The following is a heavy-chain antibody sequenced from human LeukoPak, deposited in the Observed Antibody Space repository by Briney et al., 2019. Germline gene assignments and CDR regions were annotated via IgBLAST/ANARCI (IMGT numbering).Heavy chain of an antibody. D-gene: IGHD6-19*01. CDR2: IKQDGGEK. Sequence: PGGSLRLSCAASGVAVSNYWMSWVREAPGQGLEWVANIKQDGGEKSYVDSVKRRFTISRDNADNSLYLQMNSLKVDDTAVYYCARYGKGEWLAHYAFDMWGQGTMVTVSS. V-gene: IGHV3-7*01. CDR1: GVAVSNYW. J-gene: IGHJ3*02. CDR3: ARYGKGEWLAHYAFDM.